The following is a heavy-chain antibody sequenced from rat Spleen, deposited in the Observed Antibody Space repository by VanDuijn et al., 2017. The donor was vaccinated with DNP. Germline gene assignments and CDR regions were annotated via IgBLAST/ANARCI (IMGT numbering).Heavy chain of an antibody. V-gene: IGHV5-29*01. CDR1: GFTFSDYY. Sequence: EVQLVESDGGLVQPGRSLKLSCAASGFTFSDYYMAWVRQAPTKGLEWVATISYDGSSTYYRDSVKGRFTISRDNAKSTLYLQMDSLRSEDTATDRWARRLRVVYFVYLGQGVMVTVSS. J-gene: IGHJ2*01. D-gene: IGHD1-1*01. CDR3: ARRLRVVYFVY. CDR2: ISYDGSST.